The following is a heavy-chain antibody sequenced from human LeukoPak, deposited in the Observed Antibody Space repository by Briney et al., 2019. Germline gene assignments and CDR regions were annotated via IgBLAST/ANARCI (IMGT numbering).Heavy chain of an antibody. CDR2: IYHSGST. D-gene: IGHD6-19*01. CDR3: ARGGISAWYFDY. CDR1: GDSITSTNW. Sequence: SETLSLTCAVSGDSITSTNWWTCVRQPPGKGLEWIGEIYHSGSTNYNPSLKSRVTISLDRSRNQFSLRLNSVTAADTAVYYCARGGISAWYFDYWGQGTLVTVSS. J-gene: IGHJ4*02. V-gene: IGHV4-4*02.